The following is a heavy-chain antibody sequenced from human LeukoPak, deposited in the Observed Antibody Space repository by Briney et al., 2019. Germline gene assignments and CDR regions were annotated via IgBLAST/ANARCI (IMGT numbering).Heavy chain of an antibody. CDR1: GGSISSYY. D-gene: IGHD4/OR15-4a*01. V-gene: IGHV4-59*01. J-gene: IGHJ3*02. CDR3: AREGFGAHDAFDI. CDR2: IYYSGST. Sequence: SETLSLTCTVSGGSISSYYWSWLRQPPGKGLEWIGYIYYSGSTNYNPSLKSRVTISVDTSKNQFSLKLSSVTAADTAVYYCAREGFGAHDAFDIWGQGTMVTVSS.